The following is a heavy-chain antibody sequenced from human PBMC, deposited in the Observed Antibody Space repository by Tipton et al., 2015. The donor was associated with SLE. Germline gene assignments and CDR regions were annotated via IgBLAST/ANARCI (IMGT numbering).Heavy chain of an antibody. CDR3: AKGRGFGVNAMDV. CDR1: GFTFSRYG. J-gene: IGHJ6*02. V-gene: IGHV3-33*06. CDR2: IWYDGSKK. D-gene: IGHD3-16*01. Sequence: RSLRLSCKTSGFTFSRYGMHWVRQAPGKGLEWVAVIWYDGSKKYYGDSVKGRFTISRDNSKNTLYLQMNSLRLEDTAVYYCAKGRGFGVNAMDVWGQGTTVIVSS.